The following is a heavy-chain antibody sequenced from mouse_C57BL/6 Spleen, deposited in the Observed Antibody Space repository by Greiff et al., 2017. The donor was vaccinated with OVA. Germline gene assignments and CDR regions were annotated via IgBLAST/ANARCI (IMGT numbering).Heavy chain of an antibody. CDR1: GYTFTGYW. CDR2: ILPGSGST. J-gene: IGHJ3*01. V-gene: IGHV1-9*01. D-gene: IGHD1-1*01. Sequence: QVQLQQSGAELMKPGASVKLSCKATGYTFTGYWIEWVKQRPGHGLEWIGEILPGSGSTNYNEKFKGKATFTADTSSNTAYMQLSSLTTEDSAIYYYARPASYYYGSSFWFAYWGQGTLVTVSA. CDR3: ARPASYYYGSSFWFAY.